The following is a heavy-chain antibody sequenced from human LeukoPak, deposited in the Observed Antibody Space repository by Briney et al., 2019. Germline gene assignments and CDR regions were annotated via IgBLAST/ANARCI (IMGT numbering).Heavy chain of an antibody. D-gene: IGHD3-3*01. Sequence: GGSLRLSCAASGFTFSSYWMSWVRQAPGKGLEWVANIKQDGSEKYYVDSVKGRFTISRDNAKNSLYLQMNSLRAEDTAVYYCARERTTIFGVSRGYYYMDVWGKGTTVTVSS. J-gene: IGHJ6*03. CDR3: ARERTTIFGVSRGYYYMDV. CDR2: IKQDGSEK. CDR1: GFTFSSYW. V-gene: IGHV3-7*01.